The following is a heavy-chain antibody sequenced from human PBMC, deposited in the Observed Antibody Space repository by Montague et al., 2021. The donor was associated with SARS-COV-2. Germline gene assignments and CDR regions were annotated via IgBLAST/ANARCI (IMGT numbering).Heavy chain of an antibody. J-gene: IGHJ4*02. Sequence: PALVKPTQTLTLTCTFSGFSLSTSGVCVSWIRQPPGQALEWLALIDWDDDKYYSTSLKTRLTISKDTSKNQVVLTMTNMDPVDTATYYCARSHYDILTGYYTVFDYWGQGTLVTVSS. D-gene: IGHD3-9*01. CDR3: ARSHYDILTGYYTVFDY. CDR1: GFSLSTSGVC. CDR2: IDWDDDK. V-gene: IGHV2-70*01.